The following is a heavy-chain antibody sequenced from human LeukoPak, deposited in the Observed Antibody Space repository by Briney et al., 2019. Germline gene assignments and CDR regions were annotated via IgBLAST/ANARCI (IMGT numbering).Heavy chain of an antibody. CDR3: ARHIGGGIEDMDV. CDR1: GGSIGTYY. Sequence: SETLSLTCTVSGGSIGTYYWSWVRQTPGKGLEWIGYIYVTGNRYNPYLQSRVTISVDTSRNQFFLKMSSVTAADTAVYYCARHIGGGIEDMDVWGKGTKVTVSS. J-gene: IGHJ6*03. CDR2: IYVTGN. V-gene: IGHV4-59*08. D-gene: IGHD6-13*01.